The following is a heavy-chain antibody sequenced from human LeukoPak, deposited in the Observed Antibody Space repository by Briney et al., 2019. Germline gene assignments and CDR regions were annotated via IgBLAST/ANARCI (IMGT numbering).Heavy chain of an antibody. D-gene: IGHD3-3*01. J-gene: IGHJ4*02. CDR2: IYTSGST. CDR1: GGSISSYY. V-gene: IGHV4-4*07. CDR3: ALSYYDFWSGYSDY. Sequence: SETLSLTCTVSGGSISSYYWSWIRQPAEKGLEWIGRIYTSGSTNYNPSLKSRVTMSVDTSKNQFSLKLSSVTAADTAVYYCALSYYDFWSGYSDYWGQGTLVTVSS.